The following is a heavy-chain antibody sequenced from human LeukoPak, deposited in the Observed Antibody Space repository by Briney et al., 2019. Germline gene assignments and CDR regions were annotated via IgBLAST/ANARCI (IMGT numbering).Heavy chain of an antibody. CDR1: GGTFSSYA. V-gene: IGHV1-69*05. J-gene: IGHJ5*02. CDR3: ARENMVRGVPNWFDP. D-gene: IGHD3-10*01. Sequence: EASVKVSCKASGGTFSSYAISWVRQAPGQGLEWMGGIIPILGTANYAQKFQGRVTITTDESTSIAYMDLSSLRSEDTAIYYCARENMVRGVPNWFDPWGQGTLVTVSS. CDR2: IIPILGTA.